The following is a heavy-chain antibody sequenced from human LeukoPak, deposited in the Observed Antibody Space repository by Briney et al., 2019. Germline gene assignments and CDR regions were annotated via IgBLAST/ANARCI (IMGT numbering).Heavy chain of an antibody. Sequence: PGGSLRLSCAASGLTVSSNYMSWVRQAPGKGLEWVSVIYSGGSTYYADPVKGRFTISRDNSKNTLYLQMNSLRAEDTAVYYCARMAVAVYDAFDIWGQGTMVTVSS. CDR1: GLTVSSNY. CDR3: ARMAVAVYDAFDI. CDR2: IYSGGST. V-gene: IGHV3-66*01. D-gene: IGHD6-19*01. J-gene: IGHJ3*02.